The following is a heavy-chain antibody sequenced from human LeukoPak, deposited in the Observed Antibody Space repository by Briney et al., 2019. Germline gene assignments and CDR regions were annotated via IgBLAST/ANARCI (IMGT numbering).Heavy chain of an antibody. CDR3: ARGDLYGSGSAEYYFDY. Sequence: GGSLRLSCAASGFTFSSYAMSWVRQAPGKGLEWVSAISGSGGSTYYADSVKGRFTISRDNAKNSLYLQLNSLRAEDTAVYYCARGDLYGSGSAEYYFDYWGQGTLVTVSS. J-gene: IGHJ4*02. CDR1: GFTFSSYA. CDR2: ISGSGGST. D-gene: IGHD3-10*01. V-gene: IGHV3-23*01.